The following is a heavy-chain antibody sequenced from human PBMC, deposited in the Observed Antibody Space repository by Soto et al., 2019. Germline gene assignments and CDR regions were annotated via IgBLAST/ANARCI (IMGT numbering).Heavy chain of an antibody. CDR1: GYTFTTYE. J-gene: IGHJ4*02. V-gene: IGHV1-8*01. D-gene: IGHD6-19*01. CDR3: ARGIRSGSNSLEGYYFDY. Sequence: QVHLEQSGAEVKKPGASVKVPCKASGYTFTTYEINWVRQAPGQGLEWMAWINPKSGNTGYAKKFQGRVTMTSKTPISPAYMEMSGLRSEDTAVYYCARGIRSGSNSLEGYYFDYWGQGTLVTVSS. CDR2: INPKSGNT.